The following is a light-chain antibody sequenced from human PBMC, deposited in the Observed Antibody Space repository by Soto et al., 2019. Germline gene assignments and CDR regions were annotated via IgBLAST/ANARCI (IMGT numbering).Light chain of an antibody. CDR3: SSYTTSSTRV. V-gene: IGLV2-14*01. Sequence: QSVLTQPASVSGSPGQSIAISCTGSSSDIGIYKYVSWYQQHPGKVPKLIIYEVTNRPSGVSNRFSGSKSGNTASLTISGLQAEDEADYYCSSYTTSSTRVFGPVTKVTVL. J-gene: IGLJ1*01. CDR2: EVT. CDR1: SSDIGIYKY.